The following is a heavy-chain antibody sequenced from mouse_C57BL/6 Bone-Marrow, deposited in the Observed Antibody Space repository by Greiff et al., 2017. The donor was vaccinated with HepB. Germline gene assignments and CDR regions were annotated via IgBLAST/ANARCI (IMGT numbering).Heavy chain of an antibody. CDR2: INPSTGGT. CDR3: ARGRDYYWYFDV. V-gene: IGHV1-42*01. D-gene: IGHD2-4*01. J-gene: IGHJ1*03. CDR1: GYSFTGYY. Sequence: EVKLVESGPELVKPGASVKISCKASGYSFTGYYMNWVKQSPEKSLEWIGEINPSTGGTTYNQKFKAKATLTVDKSSSTAYMQLKSLTSEDSAVYYCARGRDYYWYFDVWGTGTTVTVSS.